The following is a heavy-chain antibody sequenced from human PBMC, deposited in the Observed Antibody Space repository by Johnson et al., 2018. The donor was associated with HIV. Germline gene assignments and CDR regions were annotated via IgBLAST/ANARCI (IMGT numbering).Heavy chain of an antibody. CDR3: ANLYSSSSYAFDI. V-gene: IGHV3-33*06. CDR2: IWYDGSNK. Sequence: VQLVESGGGVVQPGRSLRLSCAASGFTFSSYGMHWVRQAPGKGLEWVAVIWYDGSNKYYADSVKGRFTISRDNSKNTLYLQMNSLRAEDTAVYYCANLYSSSSYAFDIWGQGTMVTVSS. J-gene: IGHJ3*02. D-gene: IGHD6-6*01. CDR1: GFTFSSYG.